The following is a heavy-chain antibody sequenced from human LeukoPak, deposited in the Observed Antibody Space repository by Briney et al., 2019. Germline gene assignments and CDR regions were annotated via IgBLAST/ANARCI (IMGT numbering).Heavy chain of an antibody. CDR3: AKFQGPNYYDSSGYYDFDY. Sequence: PGGSLRLSCAASGFTFDDYAMHWVRQAPGKGLEWVSGISWNSGSIGYADSVKGRFTISRDNAKNSLYLKMNSLRAEDTALYYCAKFQGPNYYDSSGYYDFDYWGQGTLVTVSS. D-gene: IGHD3-22*01. CDR2: ISWNSGSI. J-gene: IGHJ4*02. V-gene: IGHV3-9*01. CDR1: GFTFDDYA.